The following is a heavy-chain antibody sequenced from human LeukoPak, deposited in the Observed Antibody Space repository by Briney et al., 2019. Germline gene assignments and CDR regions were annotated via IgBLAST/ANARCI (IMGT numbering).Heavy chain of an antibody. CDR3: ARVYDSSGYCDY. Sequence: GGSLRLSCAASGFTFSSYAMHWVRQAPGKGLEWVAVISYDGSNKYYADSVKGRFTISRDNSKNTLYLQMNSLRAEDTAVYYCARVYDSSGYCDYWGQGTLVTVSS. CDR2: ISYDGSNK. CDR1: GFTFSSYA. V-gene: IGHV3-30-3*01. J-gene: IGHJ4*02. D-gene: IGHD3-22*01.